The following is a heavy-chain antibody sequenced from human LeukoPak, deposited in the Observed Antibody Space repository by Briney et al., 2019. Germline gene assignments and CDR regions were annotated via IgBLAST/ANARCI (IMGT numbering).Heavy chain of an antibody. D-gene: IGHD3-3*01. J-gene: IGHJ4*02. Sequence: GGSLRLSCAASGFTFSSYAMSWVRQAPGKGLEWVSAISGSGGSTYYADSVKGRFTISRDNSKNTLYLQMNSLRAEDTAVYYCASINYDFWSGYYSPSVDYWGQGTLDTVSS. CDR1: GFTFSSYA. CDR2: ISGSGGST. V-gene: IGHV3-23*01. CDR3: ASINYDFWSGYYSPSVDY.